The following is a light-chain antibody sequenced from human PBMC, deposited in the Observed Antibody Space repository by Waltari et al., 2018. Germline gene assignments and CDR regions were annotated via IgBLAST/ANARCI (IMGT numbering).Light chain of an antibody. CDR1: QRVSRA. Sequence: DIVLTQSPGTLSLSPGERATLSCRASQRVSRALAWYQQKPGQAPRLLIYAASTRATGVPDRFSGSGSGTDFSLTISRLDPEDFAVYYCQHYVNLPVTFGQGTKVEI. CDR2: AAS. V-gene: IGKV3-20*01. CDR3: QHYVNLPVT. J-gene: IGKJ1*01.